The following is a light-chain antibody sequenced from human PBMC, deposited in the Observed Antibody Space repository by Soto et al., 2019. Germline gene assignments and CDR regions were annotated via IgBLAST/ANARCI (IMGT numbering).Light chain of an antibody. CDR3: SSYTSSSTHWV. CDR1: SSDVGGYNY. J-gene: IGLJ3*02. V-gene: IGLV2-14*01. Sequence: QSALTQPASVSGSPGQSITISCTGTSSDVGGYNYVSWYQQHPGKAPKLMIYEVSNRPSGVSNRFSGSKSGNTASLTISGLQAEDEADDYSSSYTSSSTHWVFGGGTKRTVL. CDR2: EVS.